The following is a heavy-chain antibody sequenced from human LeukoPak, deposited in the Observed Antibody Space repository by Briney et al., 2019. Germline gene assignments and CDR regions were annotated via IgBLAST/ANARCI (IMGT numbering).Heavy chain of an antibody. D-gene: IGHD2-15*01. CDR3: ARDMACSGGSCYVGFDY. CDR1: GGTFISYA. CDR2: IIPIFGTA. J-gene: IGHJ4*02. Sequence: SVKVSCKASGGTFISYAISWVRQAPGQGLEWMGRIIPIFGTANYAQKFQGRVTITTDESTSTAYMELSSLRSEDTAVYYCARDMACSGGSCYVGFDYWGQGTLVTVSS. V-gene: IGHV1-69*05.